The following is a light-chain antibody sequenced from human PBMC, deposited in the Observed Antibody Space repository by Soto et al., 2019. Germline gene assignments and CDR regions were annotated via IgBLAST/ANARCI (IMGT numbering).Light chain of an antibody. CDR2: DVN. CDR3: SSFTSSTTTL. J-gene: IGLJ2*01. CDR1: SSDIGSNNY. Sequence: QSALTQPASVSGSPGQSISISCTGTSSDIGSNNYVSWYQQHPGKAPKVILFDVNNRPSGVSFRFSGSKSGNTASLTIAGLEAEDEAYYYCSSFTSSTTTLFGGGTKLTVL. V-gene: IGLV2-14*03.